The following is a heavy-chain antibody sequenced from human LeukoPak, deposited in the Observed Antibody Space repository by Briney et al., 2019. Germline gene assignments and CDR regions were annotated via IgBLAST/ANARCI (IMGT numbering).Heavy chain of an antibody. D-gene: IGHD3-10*01. V-gene: IGHV4-34*01. CDR1: GGSFSGYY. CDR2: INHSGST. CDR3: ARGPNSYYGSGSYSPDAFDI. J-gene: IGHJ3*02. Sequence: SATLSLTCAVYGGSFSGYYWSWIRQPPGKGLEWIGEINHSGSTNYNPSLKSRVTISVDTSKNQFSLKLSSVTAADTAVYYCARGPNSYYGSGSYSPDAFDIWGQGTMVTVSS.